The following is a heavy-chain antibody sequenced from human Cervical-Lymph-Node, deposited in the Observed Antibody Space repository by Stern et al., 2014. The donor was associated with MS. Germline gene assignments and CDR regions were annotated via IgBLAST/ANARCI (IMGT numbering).Heavy chain of an antibody. CDR3: TKAWDS. CDR1: GYTFTSDD. Sequence: VELVESGAEVKKPGASVKVFCKTSGYTFTSDDINWVRQASGQGLEWMRWKNPDSGHTGYAQKFQGRLTITRDASISTAYMELPTLRSEDTAVYYCTKAWDSWGQGTLVIVPS. J-gene: IGHJ4*02. V-gene: IGHV1-8*01. CDR2: KNPDSGHT.